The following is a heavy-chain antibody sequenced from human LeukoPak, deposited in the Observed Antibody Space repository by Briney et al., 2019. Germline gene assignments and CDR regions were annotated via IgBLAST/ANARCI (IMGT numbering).Heavy chain of an antibody. CDR3: ARGGSTNWSLDY. V-gene: IGHV4-59*01. CDR2: IHYSGST. CDR1: GGSISGNT. Sequence: SETLSLTCTVSGGSISGNTWSWIRQSPGKGLEWIGQIHYSGSTNYNPSLKSRVTISVAMSKNQFSLRLNSVTAADSAVYYCARGGSTNWSLDYWGQGTLVTVSS. J-gene: IGHJ4*02. D-gene: IGHD2-15*01.